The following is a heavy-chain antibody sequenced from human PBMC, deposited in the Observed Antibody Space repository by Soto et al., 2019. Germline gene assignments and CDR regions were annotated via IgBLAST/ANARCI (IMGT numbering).Heavy chain of an antibody. V-gene: IGHV3-23*01. D-gene: IGHD3-22*01. CDR3: AKIRETYYYDSSGYFSYFDY. CDR2: ISGRGGST. CDR1: GFTFSSYA. Sequence: PGGSLRLSCAASGFTFSSYAMSWVRQAPGKGLEWVSAISGRGGSTYYGEIVKGRFTNYRDNSKNKLYQQMNSLRAEDTSVYYCAKIRETYYYDSSGYFSYFDYWGQGT. J-gene: IGHJ4*02.